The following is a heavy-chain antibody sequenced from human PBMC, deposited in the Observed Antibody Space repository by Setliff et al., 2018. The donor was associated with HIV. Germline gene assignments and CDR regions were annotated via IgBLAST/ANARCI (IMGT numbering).Heavy chain of an antibody. CDR3: AREEPFWNGYYYTYYFDS. D-gene: IGHD3-3*01. V-gene: IGHV3-21*01. CDR2: ISIRDSM. Sequence: AGGSLRLSCAASGFSFSSYGMHWVRQAPGKGLEWVSSISIRDSMHYAQSVQGRFTISRDIAKNSLYLQMNSLRVEDTAVYYCAREEPFWNGYYYTYYFDSWGQGTLVTVSS. CDR1: GFSFSSYG. J-gene: IGHJ4*02.